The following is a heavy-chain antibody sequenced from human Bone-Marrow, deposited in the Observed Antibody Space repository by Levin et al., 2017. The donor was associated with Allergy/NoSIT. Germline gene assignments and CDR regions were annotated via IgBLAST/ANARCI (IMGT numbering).Heavy chain of an antibody. CDR3: AHSQVTPNAFDY. Sequence: SGPTLVKPTQTLTLTCTFSGFSLTTSGVGVGWIRQPAGNALEWLALIYWDDDKRYSPSLKSKFTITKDTSKNQVVLTMTNLDPVDTATYYCAHSQVTPNAFDYWGQGSLVTVSS. CDR1: GFSLTTSGVG. CDR2: IYWDDDK. V-gene: IGHV2-5*02. J-gene: IGHJ4*02. D-gene: IGHD2-21*02.